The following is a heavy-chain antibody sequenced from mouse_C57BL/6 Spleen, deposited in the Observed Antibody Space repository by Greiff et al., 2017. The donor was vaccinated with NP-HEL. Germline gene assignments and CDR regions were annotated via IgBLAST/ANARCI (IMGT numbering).Heavy chain of an antibody. D-gene: IGHD2-5*01. J-gene: IGHJ3*01. Sequence: EVQLQQSGPELVKPGASVKIPCKASGYTFTDYNMDWVKQSHGKSLEWIGDINPNNGGTSYNQKFKGKATLTVDKSSSTAYMELRSLTSEDTAVYYCARDSNYAWFAYWGQGTLVTVSA. CDR1: GYTFTDYN. CDR3: ARDSNYAWFAY. CDR2: INPNNGGT. V-gene: IGHV1-18*01.